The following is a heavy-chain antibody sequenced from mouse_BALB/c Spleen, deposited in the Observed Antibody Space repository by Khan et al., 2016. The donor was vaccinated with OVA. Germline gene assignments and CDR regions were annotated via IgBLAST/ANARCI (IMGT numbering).Heavy chain of an antibody. CDR1: GYTFTSYV. CDR2: INFYNDGT. V-gene: IGHV1S136*01. Sequence: VQLKQSGPELVKPGASVKMSCKASGYTFTSYVMHWVKQKPGQGLEWIGYINFYNDGTKYNEKFKGKATLTSDKASSTAYMELSRLTSKDSSVYYCARIHYGSSLDYWGQGTTLTVSS. J-gene: IGHJ2*01. D-gene: IGHD1-1*01. CDR3: ARIHYGSSLDY.